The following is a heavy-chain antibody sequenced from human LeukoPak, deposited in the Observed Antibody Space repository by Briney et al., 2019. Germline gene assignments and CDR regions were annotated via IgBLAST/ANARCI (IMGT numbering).Heavy chain of an antibody. J-gene: IGHJ4*02. Sequence: PGVSLRLSCAASGFTFSSYEMNCVRQAPGKGLEWVSYMSNCCKPILYADSVKGQFTISRDNGKNSLYLQMNSLRAEDTAVYYCARVFSNPTGNDYWGQGTLVTVFS. CDR1: GFTFSSYE. CDR3: ARVFSNPTGNDY. D-gene: IGHD2/OR15-2a*01. V-gene: IGHV3-48*03. CDR2: MSNCCKPI.